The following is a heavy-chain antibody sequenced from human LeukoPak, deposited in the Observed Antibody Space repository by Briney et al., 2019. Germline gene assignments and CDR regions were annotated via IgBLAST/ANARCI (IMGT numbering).Heavy chain of an antibody. CDR3: ARTRVAVAGTNWFDP. V-gene: IGHV1-3*01. CDR2: IHAGNGNT. CDR1: GYTFTSYA. Sequence: ASVKVSCKASGYTFTSYAIHWVRQAPGQRLEWMGWIHAGNGNTKCSQKFQGRVTITRDTSASTAYMELSSLRSEDTTVYYCARTRVAVAGTNWFDPWGRGTLVTVSS. D-gene: IGHD6-19*01. J-gene: IGHJ5*02.